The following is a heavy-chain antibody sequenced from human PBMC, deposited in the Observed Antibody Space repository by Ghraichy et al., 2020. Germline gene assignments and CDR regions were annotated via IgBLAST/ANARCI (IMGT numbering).Heavy chain of an antibody. CDR1: GYTFTSYD. CDR3: ARVDDFWSGYYKDYYYYYGMDV. V-gene: IGHV1-8*01. D-gene: IGHD3-3*01. Sequence: ASVKVSCKASGYTFTSYDINWVRQATGQGLEWMGWMNPNSGNTGYAQKFQGRVTMTRNTSISTAYMELSSLRSEDTAVYYCARVDDFWSGYYKDYYYYYGMDVWGQGTTVTVSS. J-gene: IGHJ6*02. CDR2: MNPNSGNT.